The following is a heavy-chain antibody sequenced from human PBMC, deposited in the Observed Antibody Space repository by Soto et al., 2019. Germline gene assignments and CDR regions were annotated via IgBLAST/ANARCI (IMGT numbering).Heavy chain of an antibody. CDR2: ISGSGGRT. D-gene: IGHD2-21*01. V-gene: IGHV3-23*01. CDR1: GFTFSNYG. CDR3: AKEMIASTLADFFDY. J-gene: IGHJ4*02. Sequence: EVQLLESGGGLIQPGGSLRLSCEASGFTFSNYGMTWVRLAPGKGLEWVSTISGSGGRTFYADPVKSRFTISRDNSKNTLYLQMNSLRAEDTAVYYCAKEMIASTLADFFDYWGQGTLVTVSS.